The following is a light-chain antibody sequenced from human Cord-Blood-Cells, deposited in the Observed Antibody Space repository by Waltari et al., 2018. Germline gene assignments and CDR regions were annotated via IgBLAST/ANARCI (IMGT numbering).Light chain of an antibody. CDR2: DAS. Sequence: DIQMTQPPSSLPASVGDRVTITCQASQDISNYLNWYQQKPGKAPKLLIYDASNLETGVPSRFSGSGSGTDFTFTISSLQPEDIATYYCQQYDNLPYTFGQATKLEIK. CDR1: QDISNY. V-gene: IGKV1-33*01. CDR3: QQYDNLPYT. J-gene: IGKJ2*01.